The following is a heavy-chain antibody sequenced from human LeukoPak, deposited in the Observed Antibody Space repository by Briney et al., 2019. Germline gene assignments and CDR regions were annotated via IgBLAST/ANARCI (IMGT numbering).Heavy chain of an antibody. Sequence: ASVKVFCKASGYTFSSCYVHWVRQAPGQGLAWMGIINPSGGTRSYAQKFQGRVTMTRDTSTSTIYMELSSLRSEDTAVYYCARGDYSSSSGPFDNWGQGTLVSVSS. CDR2: INPSGGTR. D-gene: IGHD6-6*01. V-gene: IGHV1-46*01. CDR1: GYTFSSCY. J-gene: IGHJ4*02. CDR3: ARGDYSSSSGPFDN.